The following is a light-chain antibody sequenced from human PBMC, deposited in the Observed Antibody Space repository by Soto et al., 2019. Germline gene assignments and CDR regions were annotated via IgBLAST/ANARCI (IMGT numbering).Light chain of an antibody. CDR2: GAS. J-gene: IGKJ5*01. V-gene: IGKV3-20*01. CDR1: QSVSSSY. CDR3: QLYGTSIT. Sequence: EIVLTQSPGTLSLSPGKRATLSCRTSQSVSSSYLAWYQQKPGQAPRLLISGASSRATGIPARFSGSVSGTDFTLTISRLEPEDFAVYYCQLYGTSITVGQRTRLEIK.